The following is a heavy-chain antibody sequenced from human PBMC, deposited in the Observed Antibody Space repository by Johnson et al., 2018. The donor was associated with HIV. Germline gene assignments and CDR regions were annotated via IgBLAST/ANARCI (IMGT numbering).Heavy chain of an antibody. CDR1: GFTFDAYG. V-gene: IGHV3-7*05. D-gene: IGHD3-10*01. J-gene: IGHJ3*02. CDR2: IKEDGSEK. Sequence: VQLVESGGGVIWPGGSLRLSCAASGFTFDAYGMSWVRQAPGKGLAWVANIKEDGSEKSYVDSVRGRFTISRANAKNSLYLQMNSLRAEDTAVYYCARPIARGASDIWGQGTMVTVSS. CDR3: ARPIARGASDI.